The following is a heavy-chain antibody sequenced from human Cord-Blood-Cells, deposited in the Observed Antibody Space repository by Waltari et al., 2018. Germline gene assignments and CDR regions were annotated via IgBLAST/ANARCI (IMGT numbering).Heavy chain of an antibody. V-gene: IGHV1-46*01. CDR3: ARERGYSYGYPRNHYGMDV. J-gene: IGHJ6*02. Sequence: HWVRQAPGQGLEWMGIINPSGGSTSYAQKFQGRVTMTRDTSTSTVYMELSSLRSEDTAVYYCARERGYSYGYPRNHYGMDVWGQGTTVTVSS. D-gene: IGHD5-18*01. CDR2: INPSGGST.